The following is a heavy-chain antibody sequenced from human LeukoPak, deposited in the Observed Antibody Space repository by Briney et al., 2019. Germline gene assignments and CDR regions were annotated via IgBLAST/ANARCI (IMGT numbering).Heavy chain of an antibody. D-gene: IGHD2-8*01. CDR3: ARVMVATQAFDI. V-gene: IGHV4-59*08. CDR2: IYYSGST. CDR1: GGSISSYY. J-gene: IGHJ3*02. Sequence: SETLSLTCTVSGGSISSYYWSWIRQPPGKGLEWIGYIYYSGSTNYNPSLKSRVTISVDTSKNQFSLKLSSVTAADTAVYYCARVMVATQAFDIWGQGTMVTVSS.